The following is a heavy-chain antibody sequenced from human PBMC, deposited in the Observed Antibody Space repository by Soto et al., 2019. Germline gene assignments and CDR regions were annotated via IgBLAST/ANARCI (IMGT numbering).Heavy chain of an antibody. D-gene: IGHD6-13*01. J-gene: IGHJ5*02. CDR3: ASTSSTSWYWFDP. V-gene: IGHV2-26*04. CDR2: IFSNDEK. Sequence: QVTVKESGPVLVKPTETLTLTCTVSGFSLSNAGLGVSWIRQPPGKALEWIARIFSNDEKSYSTSLKSRLTISKDTSKSQVVLTMTNMDPVDTATYYCASTSSTSWYWFDPWGQGTLVTVSS. CDR1: GFSLSNAGLG.